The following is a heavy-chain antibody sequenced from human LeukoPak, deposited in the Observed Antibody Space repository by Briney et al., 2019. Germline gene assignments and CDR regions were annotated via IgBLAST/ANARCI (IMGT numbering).Heavy chain of an antibody. Sequence: SVKVSFKASGYTFTSYDINWVRQATGQGLEWMGWMNPNSGNTGYAQKFQGRVTMTRNTSISTAYMELSSLRSEDTAVYYCGRRKNSGYDFDYWGQGTLVTVSS. J-gene: IGHJ4*02. V-gene: IGHV1-8*01. D-gene: IGHD5-12*01. CDR1: GYTFTSYD. CDR2: MNPNSGNT. CDR3: GRRKNSGYDFDY.